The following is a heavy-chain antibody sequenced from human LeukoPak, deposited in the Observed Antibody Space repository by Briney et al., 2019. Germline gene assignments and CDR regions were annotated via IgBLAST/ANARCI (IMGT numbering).Heavy chain of an antibody. CDR1: GFAFSSYS. CDR3: AKGTAYSSGSSFDY. J-gene: IGHJ4*02. CDR2: ISSSSSTI. D-gene: IGHD6-19*01. V-gene: IGHV3-48*01. Sequence: PGGSLRLSCAASGFAFSSYSMNWVRQAPGKGLEWVSYISSSSSTIYYADSVKGRFTISRDNAKNSLYLQMNSLRAEDTAVYYCAKGTAYSSGSSFDYWGQGTLVTVSS.